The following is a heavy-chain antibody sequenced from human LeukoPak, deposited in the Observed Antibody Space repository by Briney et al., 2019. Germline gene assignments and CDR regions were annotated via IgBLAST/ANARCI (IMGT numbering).Heavy chain of an antibody. CDR3: ASGTGYSSG. D-gene: IGHD6-19*01. J-gene: IGHJ4*02. Sequence: GGSLRLSCAASGFTFSGYGMHWVRQAPGKGLEWVAFIRYDESNKYYADSVKGRFTISRDNAKNSLYLQMNSLRAEDTAVYYCASGTGYSSGWGQGTLVTVSS. CDR1: GFTFSGYG. V-gene: IGHV3-30*02. CDR2: IRYDESNK.